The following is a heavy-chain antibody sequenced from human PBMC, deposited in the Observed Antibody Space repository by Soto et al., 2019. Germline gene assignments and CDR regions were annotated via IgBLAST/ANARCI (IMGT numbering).Heavy chain of an antibody. Sequence: ASVKVCCKASGYTFTSYGISWVRQAPGQGLEWMGWISAYNGNTNYAQKLQGRVTMTTDTSTSTAYMELRSLRSDDTAVYYCARERTRFEYCSSTSCYSRWFDPWGQGTLVTVSS. CDR1: GYTFTSYG. CDR3: ARERTRFEYCSSTSCYSRWFDP. CDR2: ISAYNGNT. D-gene: IGHD2-2*01. J-gene: IGHJ5*02. V-gene: IGHV1-18*01.